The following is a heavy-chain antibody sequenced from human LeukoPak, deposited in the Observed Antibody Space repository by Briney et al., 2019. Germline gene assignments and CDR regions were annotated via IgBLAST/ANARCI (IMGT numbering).Heavy chain of an antibody. V-gene: IGHV3-30*02. CDR1: GFIFSSYG. Sequence: GGSLRLSCTASGFIFSSYGMHWVRQAPGKWLEWVAFIRYDGNSQYFVDSVKGRFTISRDNSKNTLFLQMNSLRPEDTAVYYCRKDAGTISWDDPLGYWGQGTLVTVSS. J-gene: IGHJ4*02. D-gene: IGHD1-1*01. CDR3: RKDAGTISWDDPLGY. CDR2: IRYDGNSQ.